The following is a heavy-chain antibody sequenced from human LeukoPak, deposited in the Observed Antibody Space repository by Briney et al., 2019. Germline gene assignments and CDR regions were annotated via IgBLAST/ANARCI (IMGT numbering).Heavy chain of an antibody. V-gene: IGHV3-48*01. CDR3: AREPQEGFDY. CDR1: GLTFSSYS. J-gene: IGHJ4*02. CDR2: ISGSSRAI. Sequence: GGSLRLSCAASGLTFSSYSMNWVRQAPGKGLEWISYISGSSRAIYYADSVKGRFTISRDNAKNSLYLQMNNLRAEDTAVYYCAREPQEGFDYWGQGTLATISS.